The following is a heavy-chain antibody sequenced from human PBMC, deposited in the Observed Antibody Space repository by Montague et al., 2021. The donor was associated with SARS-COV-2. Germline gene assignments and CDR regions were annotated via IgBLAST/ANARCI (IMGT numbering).Heavy chain of an antibody. CDR1: GFSISTGYY. CDR3: ASSYDSTGHVGY. V-gene: IGHV4-38-2*02. Sequence: SETLSLTCTVSGFSISTGYYWGWIRQPPGKGLEWIGSIYHSGSTYYNPSLKSRVTISVDTSKNQFSLKLSSVTAADTAVYYCASSYDSTGHVGYWGQGILVTVSS. CDR2: IYHSGST. J-gene: IGHJ4*02. D-gene: IGHD3-22*01.